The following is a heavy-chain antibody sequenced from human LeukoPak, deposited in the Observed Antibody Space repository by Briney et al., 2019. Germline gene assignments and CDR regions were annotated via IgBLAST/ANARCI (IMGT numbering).Heavy chain of an antibody. CDR3: ARTTSGATFSDYYYYHMDV. CDR1: GFTFSSHN. Sequence: GGSLRLSCAASGFTFSSHNMNWVRQAPGKGLEWVSSITSSSTYIHYADSVKGRFTISRDNAKNSLYLQMNSLRAEDTAVYYCARTTSGATFSDYYYYHMDVWGKGTTVTVSS. CDR2: ITSSSTYI. J-gene: IGHJ6*03. V-gene: IGHV3-21*01. D-gene: IGHD1-26*01.